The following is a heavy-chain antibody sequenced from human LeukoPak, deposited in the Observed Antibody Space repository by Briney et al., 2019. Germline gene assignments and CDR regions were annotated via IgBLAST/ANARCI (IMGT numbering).Heavy chain of an antibody. D-gene: IGHD1-26*01. V-gene: IGHV1-18*01. J-gene: IGHJ3*02. CDR1: GYRFSNFG. Sequence: ASVKVSCKASGYRFSNFGITWVRQAPGQGLEWMGWTSPYDDNPEYAKKFQGRVTMTTDTSTSTAYMELRSLRPDDTAMYYCAKVDPPIVAGARGDAFEIWGQGTLVTVSP. CDR2: TSPYDDNP. CDR3: AKVDPPIVAGARGDAFEI.